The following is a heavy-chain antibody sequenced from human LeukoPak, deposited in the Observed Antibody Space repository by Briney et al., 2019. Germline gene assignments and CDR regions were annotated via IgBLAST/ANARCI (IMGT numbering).Heavy chain of an antibody. CDR3: ARDTRGTSYSSSYPHYYMDV. Sequence: SETLSLTCTVSGGSISSYYWSWIRQPPGKRLEWIGYIYYSGSTNYNPSLKSRVTISVDASKNQFSLKLSSVTAADTAVYYCARDTRGTSYSSSYPHYYMDVWGKGTTVTVSS. J-gene: IGHJ6*03. V-gene: IGHV4-59*01. D-gene: IGHD6-13*01. CDR1: GGSISSYY. CDR2: IYYSGST.